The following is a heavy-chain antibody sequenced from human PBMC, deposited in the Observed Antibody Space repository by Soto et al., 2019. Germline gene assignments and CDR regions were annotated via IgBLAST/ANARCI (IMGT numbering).Heavy chain of an antibody. V-gene: IGHV4-61*01. J-gene: IGHJ4*02. CDR1: GGSVSSGRYY. CDR3: ARSHGGY. Sequence: QVQLQESGPGLVKPSETLSLTCTVSGGSVSSGRYYWSWIRQPPGKGLEWIGYIYYSGSTNYNPTLKSRVTILVDRSKSQFSLKLSSVTAADTAVYYCARSHGGYWGQGTLVTVSS. CDR2: IYYSGST.